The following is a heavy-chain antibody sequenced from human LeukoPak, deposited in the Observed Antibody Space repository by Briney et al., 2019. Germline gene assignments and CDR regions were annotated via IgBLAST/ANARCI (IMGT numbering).Heavy chain of an antibody. J-gene: IGHJ4*02. Sequence: GGSLRLSCAASGFTFSSYAMSWVRQAPGKGLEWVSAISGSGGSTYYADSVKGRFTISRDNSKNTLYLQMNSLRAEDAAVYYCAKDYENGYHYPKRGYYFDYWGQGTLVTVSS. V-gene: IGHV3-23*01. CDR3: AKDYENGYHYPKRGYYFDY. CDR2: ISGSGGST. CDR1: GFTFSSYA. D-gene: IGHD5-18*01.